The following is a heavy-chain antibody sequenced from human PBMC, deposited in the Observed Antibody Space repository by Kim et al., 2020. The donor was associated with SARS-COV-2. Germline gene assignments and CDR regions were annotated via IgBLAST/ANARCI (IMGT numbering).Heavy chain of an antibody. CDR2: INHSGST. D-gene: IGHD5-12*01. Sequence: SETLSLTCAVYGGSFSGYYWSWIRQPPGKGLEWIGEINHSGSTNYNPSLKSRVTISVDTSKNQFSLKLSSVTAADTAVYYCARGWRWLQPGMFDYWGQGTLVTVSS. J-gene: IGHJ4*02. V-gene: IGHV4-34*01. CDR3: ARGWRWLQPGMFDY. CDR1: GGSFSGYY.